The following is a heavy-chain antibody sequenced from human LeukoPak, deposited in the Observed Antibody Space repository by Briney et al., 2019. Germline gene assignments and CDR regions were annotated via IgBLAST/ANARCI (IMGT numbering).Heavy chain of an antibody. CDR2: ISTTGGTT. CDR1: GFTFSSYG. V-gene: IGHV3-23*01. D-gene: IGHD4-23*01. Sequence: PGGTLRLSCAASGFTFSSYGMSWVRQAPGRGLEWVSAISTTGGTTYYADSVRGRFTISRDNSRNTLYLQMNSLRAEDTAVYYCARRAGGYSHPYDYWGQGTLVTVSS. CDR3: ARRAGGYSHPYDY. J-gene: IGHJ4*02.